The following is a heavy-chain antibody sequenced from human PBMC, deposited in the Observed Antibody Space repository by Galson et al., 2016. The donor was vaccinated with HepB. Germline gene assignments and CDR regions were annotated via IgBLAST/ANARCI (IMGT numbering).Heavy chain of an antibody. CDR1: GYTFTSYA. V-gene: IGHV7-4-1*02. D-gene: IGHD5/OR15-5a*01. CDR2: INTNTGDP. CDR3: ARDGADIVSTTLYYYYGMDV. J-gene: IGHJ6*02. Sequence: SVKVSCKASGYTFTSYAMNWVRQAPGQGLEWMGGINTNTGDPTYAQGFTGRFAFSLDASVSTAYLQISSLKAEDTAVYYCARDGADIVSTTLYYYYGMDVWGQGTTVTVSS.